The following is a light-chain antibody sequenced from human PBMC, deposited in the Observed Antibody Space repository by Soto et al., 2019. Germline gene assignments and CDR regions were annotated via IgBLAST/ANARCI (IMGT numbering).Light chain of an antibody. CDR2: DAS. J-gene: IGKJ2*01. CDR1: QSLSSY. V-gene: IGKV3-11*01. Sequence: IVLTQSPATLSLSPGERATLSCRASQSLSSYLAWYQQKPGQAPRLLIYDASHRASGIPARFSGSGSGTVFALTISSLEPKDSAVYYGQKRRNWLFGQGNKVEIK. CDR3: QKRRNWL.